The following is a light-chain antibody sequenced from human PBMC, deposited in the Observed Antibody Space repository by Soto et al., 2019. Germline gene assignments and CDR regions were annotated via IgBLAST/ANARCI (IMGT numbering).Light chain of an antibody. V-gene: IGLV1-51*01. CDR1: SSNIGNNY. CDR3: SSYAGTNTRYL. CDR2: DNN. J-gene: IGLJ1*01. Sequence: QSVLTQPPSVSAAPGQKVTISCSGSSSNIGNNYVSWYQQLPGTAPKLLIYDNNKRPSGIPDRFSGSKSGTSATLGITGLQTGDEADYYCSSYAGTNTRYLFGGGTKVTVL.